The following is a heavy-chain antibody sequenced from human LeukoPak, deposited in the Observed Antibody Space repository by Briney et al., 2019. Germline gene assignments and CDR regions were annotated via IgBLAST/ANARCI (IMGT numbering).Heavy chain of an antibody. CDR1: GFTFTSYG. J-gene: IGHJ4*02. CDR3: ARVIGARHSDY. V-gene: IGHV3-66*01. D-gene: IGHD6-6*01. CDR2: IYSGGDT. Sequence: GRSLRLSCAASGFTFTSYGMHWVRQAPGRGLEWVAIIYSGGDTYYADSVKGRFTISRDNSKNTMFLQMNGLRAEDTAVYYCARVIGARHSDYWGQGTLVTVSS.